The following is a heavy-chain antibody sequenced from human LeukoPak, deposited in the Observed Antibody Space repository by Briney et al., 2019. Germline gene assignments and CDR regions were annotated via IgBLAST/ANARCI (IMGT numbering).Heavy chain of an antibody. D-gene: IGHD3-3*01. V-gene: IGHV3-33*01. J-gene: IGHJ4*02. CDR2: IWYDGSNK. Sequence: GGSLRLSCAASGFTFSSYGMHWVRQAPGKGLEWVAVIWYDGSNKYYADSVKGRFTISRDNSKNTLYLQMNSLRAEDTAVYYCARNYDFLSGDDIFDYWGQGTLVTVSS. CDR3: ARNYDFLSGDDIFDY. CDR1: GFTFSSYG.